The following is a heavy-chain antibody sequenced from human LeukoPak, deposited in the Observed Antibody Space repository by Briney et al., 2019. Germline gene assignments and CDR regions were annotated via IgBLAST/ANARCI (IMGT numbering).Heavy chain of an antibody. CDR3: ARGLLASH. Sequence: SETLSLTCAVYGGSFSGYYWSWIRQPPGKGLEWIGEINHSGRTNYYPSLKSRATISVDTTKNHFSLKLSSVTAADTAVYYCARGLLASHWGQGTLVTVSS. V-gene: IGHV4-34*01. D-gene: IGHD2-2*01. CDR2: INHSGRT. J-gene: IGHJ4*02. CDR1: GGSFSGYY.